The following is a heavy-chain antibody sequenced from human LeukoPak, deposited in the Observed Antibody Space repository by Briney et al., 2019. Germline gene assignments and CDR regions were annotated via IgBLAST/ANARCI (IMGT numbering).Heavy chain of an antibody. Sequence: GGSLRLSCAASGFTFSNAWMSWVRQAPGKGLEWVGRIKSKTDGGTTDYAAPVRGRFTISRDDSKNTLYLQMNSLKTEDTAVYYCTTTSDYGDHKRWGQGTLVTVSS. J-gene: IGHJ4*02. CDR1: GFTFSNAW. CDR3: TTTSDYGDHKR. D-gene: IGHD4-17*01. V-gene: IGHV3-15*01. CDR2: IKSKTDGGTT.